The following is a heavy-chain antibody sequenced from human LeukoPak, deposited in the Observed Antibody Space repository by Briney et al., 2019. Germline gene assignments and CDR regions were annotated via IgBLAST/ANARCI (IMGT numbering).Heavy chain of an antibody. J-gene: IGHJ5*02. CDR2: IYYSGST. Sequence: SETLSLTCTVSGGSISSGSYYWGWIRQPPGKGLEWIGSIYYSGSTYYNPSLKSRVTISVDTSKNQFSLKLSSVTAADAAVYYCARHAVVVVAVFVCWFDPWGQGTLVTVSS. V-gene: IGHV4-39*01. CDR1: GGSISSGSYY. D-gene: IGHD2-15*01. CDR3: ARHAVVVVAVFVCWFDP.